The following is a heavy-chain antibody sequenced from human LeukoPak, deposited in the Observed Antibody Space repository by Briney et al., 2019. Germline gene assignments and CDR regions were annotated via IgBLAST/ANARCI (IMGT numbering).Heavy chain of an antibody. CDR2: ISGSGCST. Sequence: PGFSLRLSCAASGFTFSSYAMRWVRQAPPKGLEWVSAISGSGCSTYYADSVMGRFTISRVNSKNTLYLQMNSLRAEDTAVYYCAKPLLGSGPDAFDIWGQGTMVTVSS. CDR3: AKPLLGSGPDAFDI. J-gene: IGHJ3*02. V-gene: IGHV3-23*01. CDR1: GFTFSSYA. D-gene: IGHD2-15*01.